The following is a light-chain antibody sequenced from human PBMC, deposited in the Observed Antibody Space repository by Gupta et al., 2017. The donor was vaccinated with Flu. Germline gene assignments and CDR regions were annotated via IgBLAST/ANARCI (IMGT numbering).Light chain of an antibody. V-gene: IGKV4-1*01. CDR3: QQYVDTLRVT. J-gene: IGKJ3*01. Sequence: LGERATINCKSSRSLLYSSNKKNYLAWYQQKPGQSPKLLSYWASTRESGVPDRFSGSGSGTDFTLTISSRQAEDVAVYDCQQYVDTLRVTCGHGTRVDIK. CDR1: RSLLYSSNKKNY. CDR2: WAS.